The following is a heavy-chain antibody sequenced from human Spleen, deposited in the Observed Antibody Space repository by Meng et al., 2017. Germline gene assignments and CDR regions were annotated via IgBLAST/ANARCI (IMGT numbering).Heavy chain of an antibody. CDR1: GFSFSDHH. CDR2: VRNELGSYTT. V-gene: IGHV3-72*01. Sequence: GGSLRLSCAASGFSFSDHHMDWVRQAPGKGLEWVGRVRNELGSYTTHYAASVQGRFTISRDDSKSSLYLQMNSLKTEDTAVYYCARGGGITIFGVLIHGMDVWGQGTTVTVSS. CDR3: ARGGGITIFGVLIHGMDV. D-gene: IGHD3-3*01. J-gene: IGHJ6*02.